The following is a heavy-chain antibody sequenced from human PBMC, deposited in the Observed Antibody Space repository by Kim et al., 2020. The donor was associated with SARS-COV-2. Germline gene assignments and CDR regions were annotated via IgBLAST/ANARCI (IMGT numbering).Heavy chain of an antibody. Sequence: SVKVSCKASGGTFSSYAISWVRQAPGQGLEWMGGIIPIFGTANYAQKFQGRVTITADESTSTAYMELSSLRSEDTAVYYCARRGIVATNFDYWGQGTLVTVSS. CDR2: IIPIFGTA. CDR1: GGTFSSYA. J-gene: IGHJ4*02. D-gene: IGHD5-12*01. V-gene: IGHV1-69*13. CDR3: ARRGIVATNFDY.